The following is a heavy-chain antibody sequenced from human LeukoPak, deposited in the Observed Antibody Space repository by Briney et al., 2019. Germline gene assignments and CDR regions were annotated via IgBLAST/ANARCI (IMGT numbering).Heavy chain of an antibody. CDR1: GGSISSYY. CDR2: IYNSGSI. D-gene: IGHD2-8*02. CDR3: ARLRITGGHYYQHGLDV. Sequence: SETLSLTCTVSGGSISSYYWSWIRQPPGKGLEWIGYIYNSGSINYNPSLKSRVTTSVDTSKKQFSLKLSSVTAADTAVYYCARLRITGGHYYQHGLDVWGQGTTVTVSS. J-gene: IGHJ6*02. V-gene: IGHV4-59*08.